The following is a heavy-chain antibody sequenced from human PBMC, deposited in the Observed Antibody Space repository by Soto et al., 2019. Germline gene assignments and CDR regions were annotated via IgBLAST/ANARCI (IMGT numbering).Heavy chain of an antibody. J-gene: IGHJ6*03. CDR3: ARDAEDIVVVPAALYYYYYMDV. V-gene: IGHV3-33*01. Sequence: PGGSLRLSCAASGFTFSSYGMHWVRQAPGKGLEWVAVIWYDGSNKYYADSVKGRFTISRDNSKNTLYLQMNSLRAEDTAVYYCARDAEDIVVVPAALYYYYYMDVWGKGTTVTVSS. CDR1: GFTFSSYG. CDR2: IWYDGSNK. D-gene: IGHD2-2*01.